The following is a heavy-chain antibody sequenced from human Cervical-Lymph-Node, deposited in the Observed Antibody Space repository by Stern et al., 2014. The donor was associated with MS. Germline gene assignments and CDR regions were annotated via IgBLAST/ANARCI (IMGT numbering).Heavy chain of an antibody. Sequence: DQLVESGAEVKKPGSSVKVSCKASGDTFTSYTINWVRQAPGQGLEWMAGVIPVFGTANYSQNFQGRVTITADATASTAYMELSSLRSEDTAVYYCAMEDPSAFYRRFFDSWGQGTLVTVSS. CDR3: AMEDPSAFYRRFFDS. CDR2: VIPVFGTA. J-gene: IGHJ4*02. V-gene: IGHV1-69*01. D-gene: IGHD3-22*01. CDR1: GDTFTSYT.